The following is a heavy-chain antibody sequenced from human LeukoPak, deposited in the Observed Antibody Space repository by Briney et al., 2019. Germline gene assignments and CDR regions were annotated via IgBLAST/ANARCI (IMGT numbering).Heavy chain of an antibody. CDR3: ARLSIRGGYYYGMDV. CDR1: GGSISSYY. CDR2: IYYSGST. J-gene: IGHJ6*02. Sequence: SETLSLTCTVSGGSISSYYWSWIRQPPGKGLEWIGYIYYSGSTNYNPSLKSRVTISVDPSKNQFSLKLSSVTAADTAVYYCARLSIRGGYYYGMDVWGQGTTVTVSS. D-gene: IGHD2-21*01. V-gene: IGHV4-59*01.